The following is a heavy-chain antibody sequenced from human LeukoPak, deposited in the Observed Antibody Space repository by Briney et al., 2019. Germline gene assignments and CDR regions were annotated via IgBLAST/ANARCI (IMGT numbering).Heavy chain of an antibody. CDR2: SKNKDCGYIT. D-gene: IGHD3-22*01. CDR1: GFTFSDHH. J-gene: IGHJ4*02. V-gene: IGHV3-72*01. CDR3: IRIFYYGTRGYYPDF. Sequence: PGGSLRLSCAVSGFTFSDHHMDWVRQAPGKGLEWIGRSKNKDCGYITVSAASVKGRFTFSRDDARNSLYLQMNSLTPEDTAVYYCIRIFYYGTRGYYPDFWGQGTLVTVSA.